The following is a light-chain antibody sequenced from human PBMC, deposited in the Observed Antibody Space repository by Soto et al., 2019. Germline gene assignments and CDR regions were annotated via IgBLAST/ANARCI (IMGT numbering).Light chain of an antibody. Sequence: QSALTQPASVSGSPGQSITLPCSGSSSDVGRYKLVSWYQQHPGKAPKLMIYEGTKRPSGVSNRFSGSKSGNTASLTISGLQAEDEADYYCGTWDSSLSAYVFGTGTKLTVL. V-gene: IGLV2-23*01. CDR2: EGT. CDR3: GTWDSSLSAYV. CDR1: SSDVGRYKL. J-gene: IGLJ1*01.